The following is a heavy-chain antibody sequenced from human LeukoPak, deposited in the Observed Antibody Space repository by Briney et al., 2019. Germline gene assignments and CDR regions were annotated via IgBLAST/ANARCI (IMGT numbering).Heavy chain of an antibody. CDR1: GVTCRSYA. D-gene: IGHD3-22*01. CDR2: ISSNGCST. V-gene: IGHV3-64*01. J-gene: IGHJ4*02. CDR3: AREGRGYYYDSSGPKGPIDY. Sequence: GMSLRLSCSASGVTCRSYAMHGVRHAPGKRLEYVSAISSNGCSTYYANSVKGRFTISRDNSKNTLYLQMGSLRAEDMAVYYCAREGRGYYYDSSGPKGPIDYWGQGTLVTVSS.